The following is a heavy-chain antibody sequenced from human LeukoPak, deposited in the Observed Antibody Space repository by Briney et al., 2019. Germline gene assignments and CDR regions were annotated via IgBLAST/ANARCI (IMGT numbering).Heavy chain of an antibody. J-gene: IGHJ4*02. V-gene: IGHV4-59*01. CDR2: IYYSWRT. Sequence: SETLSLTCTVSGGSISSYYWSWIGQRPGKGLEWIGDIYYSWRTNYKPSLKSRVTILVDTCKNQLSLRLSSVTAADTAVYYYARAFTEYSSRRSLDFWGQLALVTVPS. CDR1: GGSISSYY. D-gene: IGHD6-13*01. CDR3: ARAFTEYSSRRSLDF.